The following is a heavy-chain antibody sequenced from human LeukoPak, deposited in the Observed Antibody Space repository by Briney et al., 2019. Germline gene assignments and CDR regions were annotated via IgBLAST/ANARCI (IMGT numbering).Heavy chain of an antibody. CDR2: IYYSGST. CDR3: ARLPPYYDILTGYYSGQFDI. Sequence: PSETLSLTCTVSGGSISSYYWSWIRQPPGKGLEWIGYIYYSGSTNYNPSLKSRVTISEDTSKNQFSLKLSSVTAADTAVYYCARLPPYYDILTGYYSGQFDIWGQGTMVTVSS. V-gene: IGHV4-59*08. CDR1: GGSISSYY. D-gene: IGHD3-9*01. J-gene: IGHJ3*02.